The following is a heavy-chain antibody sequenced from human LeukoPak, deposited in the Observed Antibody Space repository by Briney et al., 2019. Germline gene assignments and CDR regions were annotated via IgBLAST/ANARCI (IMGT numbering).Heavy chain of an antibody. CDR3: VRDQAYAFDI. CDR1: GFAFRSYS. Sequence: PGGSLRLSCAASGFAFRSYSMNWARQAPGKGLEWISYIRSRDGTVSYADSVEGRFTISTDTAKTSLFLQMNGLSADDTAVYYCVRDQAYAFDIWGQGTMVTVSS. V-gene: IGHV3-48*01. J-gene: IGHJ3*02. CDR2: IRSRDGTV.